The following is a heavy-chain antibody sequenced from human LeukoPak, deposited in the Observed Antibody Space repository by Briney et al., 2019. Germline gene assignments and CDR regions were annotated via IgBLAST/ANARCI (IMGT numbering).Heavy chain of an antibody. CDR3: AKDLPAAYFDY. Sequence: GGSLRLSCAASGFIFSSYSMNWVRQAPGKGLEWDSSISSSSSYIYYADSVKGRFTISRDNAKTTLYLQMNSLRAEDTAVYYCAKDLPAAYFDYWGQGTLVTVSS. CDR1: GFIFSSYS. CDR2: ISSSSSYI. J-gene: IGHJ4*02. D-gene: IGHD2-2*01. V-gene: IGHV3-21*01.